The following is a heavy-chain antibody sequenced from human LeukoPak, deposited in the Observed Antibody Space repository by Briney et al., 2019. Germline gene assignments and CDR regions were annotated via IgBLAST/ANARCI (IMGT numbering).Heavy chain of an antibody. Sequence: TGGSLRLSCAASGFTFSSYAMSWVRQAPGKGLEWVSAISGSGGSTYYADSVKGRFTISRDNSKNTLYLQMNSLRAEDTAVYYCAKAPGPFGYYFDYWGQGTLVTVSS. V-gene: IGHV3-23*01. CDR2: ISGSGGST. CDR3: AKAPGPFGYYFDY. J-gene: IGHJ4*02. CDR1: GFTFSSYA. D-gene: IGHD3-3*01.